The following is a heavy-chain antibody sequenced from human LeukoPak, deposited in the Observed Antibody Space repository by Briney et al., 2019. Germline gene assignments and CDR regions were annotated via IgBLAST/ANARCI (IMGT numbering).Heavy chain of an antibody. D-gene: IGHD2-15*01. CDR1: GFTFSSYW. CDR3: GRFGYVAAVDS. J-gene: IGHJ4*02. Sequence: GGSLRLSSTASGFTFSSYWMTWVRQGPGKGLEWVANIEPAGSATYYVDSVKGRFTISRDNAKNLLYLQMNSLRAEDSAVYHCGRFGYVAAVDSWGQGALVTVSS. CDR2: IEPAGSAT. V-gene: IGHV3-7*01.